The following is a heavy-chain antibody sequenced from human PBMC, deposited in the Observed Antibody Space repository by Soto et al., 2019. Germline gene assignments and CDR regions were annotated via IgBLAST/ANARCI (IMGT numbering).Heavy chain of an antibody. CDR2: ISAYNGNT. CDR3: ARDLYDYVWGSSVSDY. J-gene: IGHJ4*02. V-gene: IGHV1-18*04. Sequence: QVQLVQSGAEVKKPGASVKVSCKASGYTFTSYGISWVRQAPGQGLEWMGWISAYNGNTNYAQKLQGRVTMTTDTSTSTTYMELRSLRSDDTAVYYCARDLYDYVWGSSVSDYWGQGTLVTVSS. D-gene: IGHD3-16*01. CDR1: GYTFTSYG.